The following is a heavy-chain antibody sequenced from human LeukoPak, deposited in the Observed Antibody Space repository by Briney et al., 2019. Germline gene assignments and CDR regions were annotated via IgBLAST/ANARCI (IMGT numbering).Heavy chain of an antibody. CDR3: ARVDKYDYVWGSYPNWFDP. D-gene: IGHD3-16*01. CDR2: IYYSGST. Sequence: SETLSLTCTVSGGSISSYYWSWIRQPPGKGLEWIGYIYYSGSTNYNPSLKSRVTISVDTSKNQFSLKLSSVTAADTAVYHCARVDKYDYVWGSYPNWFDPWGQGTLVTVSS. CDR1: GGSISSYY. V-gene: IGHV4-59*01. J-gene: IGHJ5*02.